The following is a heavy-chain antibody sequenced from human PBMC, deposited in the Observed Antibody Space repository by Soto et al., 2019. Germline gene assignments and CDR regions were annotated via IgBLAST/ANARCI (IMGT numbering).Heavy chain of an antibody. D-gene: IGHD6-6*01. CDR3: ANLYSSSSVYYYGMDV. Sequence: QVQLVKSGGGVVQPGRSLRLSCAASGFTFSSYAMHWVRQAPGKGLEWVAVISYDGSNKYYADSVKGRFTISRDNSKNTLYLQMNSLRAEDTAVYYCANLYSSSSVYYYGMDVWGQGTTVTVSS. V-gene: IGHV3-30-3*01. J-gene: IGHJ6*02. CDR2: ISYDGSNK. CDR1: GFTFSSYA.